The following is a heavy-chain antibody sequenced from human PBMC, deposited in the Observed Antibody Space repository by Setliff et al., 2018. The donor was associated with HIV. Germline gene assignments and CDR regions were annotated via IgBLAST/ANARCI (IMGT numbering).Heavy chain of an antibody. CDR1: GYSFTSYG. Sequence: GASVKVSCKASGYSFTSYGISWVRQAPGQGLEWMGWISGYNGKTNHIQKFQGRVTMTTDTSTSTAYMGLSSLTSEDTAVYYCARGGWSGGGPLHYSYYYLDVWGQGTAVTVSS. J-gene: IGHJ6*02. CDR2: ISGYNGKT. D-gene: IGHD2-15*01. V-gene: IGHV1-18*01. CDR3: ARGGWSGGGPLHYSYYYLDV.